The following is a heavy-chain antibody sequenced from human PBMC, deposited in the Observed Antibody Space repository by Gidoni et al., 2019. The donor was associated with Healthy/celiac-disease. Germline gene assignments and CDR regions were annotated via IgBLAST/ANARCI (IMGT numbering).Heavy chain of an antibody. J-gene: IGHJ4*02. V-gene: IGHV3-30-3*01. D-gene: IGHD2-15*01. Sequence: QVQLVESGGGVVQPGWSLRLSCAASGFTFSSYARHWVRQAPGKGLEWVAVISYDGSNKYYADSVKGRFTISRDNSKNTLYLQMNSLRAEDTAVYYCARDKGVVAYYFDYWGQGTLVTVSS. CDR2: ISYDGSNK. CDR1: GFTFSSYA. CDR3: ARDKGVVAYYFDY.